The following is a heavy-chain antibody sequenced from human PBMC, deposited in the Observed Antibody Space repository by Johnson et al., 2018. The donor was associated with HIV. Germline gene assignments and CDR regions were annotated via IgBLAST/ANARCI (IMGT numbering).Heavy chain of an antibody. CDR3: VTADRGSA. V-gene: IGHV3-9*01. D-gene: IGHD1-26*01. Sequence: VQLVESGGGLVQPGRSLRLSCAASGFMFDDHAMHWVRQAPGMGPEWVSGISWNSVSRGYADSVKGRFTISRDNARNSLYLQMNSLRTEDTALYYCVTADRGSAWGQGTTVTVSS. CDR2: ISWNSVSR. J-gene: IGHJ3*01. CDR1: GFMFDDHA.